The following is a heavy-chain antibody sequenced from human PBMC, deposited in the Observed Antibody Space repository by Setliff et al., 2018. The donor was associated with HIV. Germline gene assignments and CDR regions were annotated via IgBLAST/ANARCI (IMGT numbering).Heavy chain of an antibody. J-gene: IGHJ4*02. D-gene: IGHD3-3*01. CDR1: GDSVSRSNYY. Sequence: SETLSLTCTVSGDSVSRSNYYWAWIRQPPGKGLEWIGSIDYNEITYYNPSLQSRVTLSVDTPKNQFSLYLSSVTASDTAVYYCASLFRLSGFWISFLPDYWGQGILVTVSS. CDR2: IDYNEIT. V-gene: IGHV4-39*01. CDR3: ASLFRLSGFWISFLPDY.